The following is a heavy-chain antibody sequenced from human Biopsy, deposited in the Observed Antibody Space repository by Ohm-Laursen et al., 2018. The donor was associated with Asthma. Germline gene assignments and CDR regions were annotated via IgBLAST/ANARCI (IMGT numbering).Heavy chain of an antibody. CDR2: INSVFGTT. V-gene: IGHV1-69*01. CDR3: ARKAGSCISRTCYSLDF. Sequence: GSSVTVSCKSLGGTFNTYVIGWVRQAPGQGIEWMGGINSVFGTTTYPQKFQDRVTITADDSTSTVYMELSSLRSEDTAVYYCARKAGSCISRTCYSLDFWGQGTLVTVSS. J-gene: IGHJ4*02. CDR1: GGTFNTYV. D-gene: IGHD2-2*01.